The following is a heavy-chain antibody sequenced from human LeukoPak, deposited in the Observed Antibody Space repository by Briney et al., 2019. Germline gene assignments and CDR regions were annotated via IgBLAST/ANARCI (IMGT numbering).Heavy chain of an antibody. Sequence: MTSETLSLTCAVYGGSFSGYYWSWIRQPPGKGLEWIGEINHSGSTNYNPSLKSRVTISVDTSKNQFSLKLSSVTAADTAVYYCARVGYYDSSGCDYWGQGPLVTVSS. CDR3: ARVGYYDSSGCDY. D-gene: IGHD3-22*01. CDR1: GGSFSGYY. V-gene: IGHV4-34*01. J-gene: IGHJ4*02. CDR2: INHSGST.